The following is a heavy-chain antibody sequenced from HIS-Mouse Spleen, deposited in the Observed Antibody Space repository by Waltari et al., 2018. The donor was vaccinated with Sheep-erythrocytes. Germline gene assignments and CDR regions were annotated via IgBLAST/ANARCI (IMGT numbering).Heavy chain of an antibody. CDR3: ARGAFDI. CDR2: ISYDGSNK. Sequence: QVQLVESGGGVVQPGRSLRLSCPSSGFTFSSYAMHWVRQAPGKGLEWVAVISYDGSNKYYADSVKGRFTISRDNSKITLYLQMNSLRAEDTAVYYCARGAFDIWGQGTMVTVSS. CDR1: GFTFSSYA. J-gene: IGHJ3*02. V-gene: IGHV3-30-3*01.